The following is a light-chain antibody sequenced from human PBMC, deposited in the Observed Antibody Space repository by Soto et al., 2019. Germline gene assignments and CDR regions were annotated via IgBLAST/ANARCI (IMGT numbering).Light chain of an antibody. V-gene: IGKV1-5*03. CDR1: QSISSW. J-gene: IGKJ2*01. CDR3: QQSNSYSYT. CDR2: KAS. Sequence: DIQMTQSPSTLSASVGDRVTITCRASQSISSWLAWYQQKPWKAPKLLIYKASSLESGVPSRFSGSGSGTEFTLTISSLQPDDVATYYCQQSNSYSYTFGQGNKLEIK.